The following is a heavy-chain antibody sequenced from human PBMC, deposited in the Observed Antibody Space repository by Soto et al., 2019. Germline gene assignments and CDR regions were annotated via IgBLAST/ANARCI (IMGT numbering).Heavy chain of an antibody. J-gene: IGHJ4*02. D-gene: IGHD2-2*01. CDR1: GGTFSSYT. V-gene: IGHV1-69*04. CDR3: ARDEGYCSSNSCPEY. CDR2: IIPILGIA. Sequence: GASVKVSCKASGGTFSSYTISWVRQAPGQGLEWMGRIIPILGIANYAQKFQGRVTITADKSTSTAYMELSSLRSEDTAVYYCARDEGYCSSNSCPEYWGQGTRVTVSS.